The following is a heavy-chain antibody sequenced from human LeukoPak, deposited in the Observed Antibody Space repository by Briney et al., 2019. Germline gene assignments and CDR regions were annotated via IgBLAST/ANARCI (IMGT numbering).Heavy chain of an antibody. CDR1: GYTFTSYW. CDR2: IYPDDSDT. V-gene: IGHV5-51*01. CDR3: ARDYGSGSYYYDY. J-gene: IGHJ4*02. D-gene: IGHD3-10*01. Sequence: GESLKISCKGSGYTFTSYWIGWVRQMPGKGLEWMGIIYPDDSDTRYSPSFQGQVTISADKSISTAYLQWSGQQASDTAMYYCARDYGSGSYYYDYWGQGTLVTVSS.